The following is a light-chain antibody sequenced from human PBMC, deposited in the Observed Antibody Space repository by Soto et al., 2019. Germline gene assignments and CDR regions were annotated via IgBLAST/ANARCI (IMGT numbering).Light chain of an antibody. CDR2: GAS. Sequence: EIVLTQSPGTLSLSPGERATLSCRASQSVSSSFLAWYQQKPGQAPRLLIYGASSRATGIPDRFSGSGSGTDFTLTISRLEPVDFAVYYCHQYGGSPYTFGQGTQLEIK. CDR1: QSVSSSF. V-gene: IGKV3-20*01. CDR3: HQYGGSPYT. J-gene: IGKJ2*01.